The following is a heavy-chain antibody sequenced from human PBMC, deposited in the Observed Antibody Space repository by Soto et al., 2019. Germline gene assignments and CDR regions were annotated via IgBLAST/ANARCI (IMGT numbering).Heavy chain of an antibody. CDR3: ARGLVVPASEWFDP. J-gene: IGHJ5*02. V-gene: IGHV4-31*03. D-gene: IGHD2-2*01. Sequence: SETLSLTCTVSGGSISSGGYYWSWIRQHPGKGLEWIGYIYYSGSTYYNPSLKSRVTISVDTSKNQFSLKLSSVTAADTAVYYCARGLVVPASEWFDPWGQGTLVTVSS. CDR1: GGSISSGGYY. CDR2: IYYSGST.